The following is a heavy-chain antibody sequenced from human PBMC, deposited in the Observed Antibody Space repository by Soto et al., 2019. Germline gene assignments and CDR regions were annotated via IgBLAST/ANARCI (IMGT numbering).Heavy chain of an antibody. CDR1: EFTFSSYW. V-gene: IGHV3-7*01. D-gene: IGHD6-13*01. J-gene: IGHJ4*02. Sequence: PGGSLGLSCAASEFTFSSYWMSWVRQAPGKGLEWGANIKQDGSEKYYVDSVKGRFTISRDNAKNSLYLQMNSLRTEDTAVYYCARTLRWYFSDSWGQGTLVTVSS. CDR3: ARTLRWYFSDS. CDR2: IKQDGSEK.